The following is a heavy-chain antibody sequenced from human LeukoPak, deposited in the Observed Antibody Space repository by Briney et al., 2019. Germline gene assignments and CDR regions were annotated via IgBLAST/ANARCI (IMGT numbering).Heavy chain of an antibody. J-gene: IGHJ4*02. Sequence: GGSLRLSCAASGFTFSNYAMTWVRQAPGKGLEWFSAIGGDGRGTDYADSVKGRFTISRDNSQDTLYLQMNSLRAEDTALYYCARRVGGTPDYWGLGTLVTVSS. CDR2: IGGDGRGT. V-gene: IGHV3-23*01. CDR1: GFTFSNYA. CDR3: ARRVGGTPDY. D-gene: IGHD6-19*01.